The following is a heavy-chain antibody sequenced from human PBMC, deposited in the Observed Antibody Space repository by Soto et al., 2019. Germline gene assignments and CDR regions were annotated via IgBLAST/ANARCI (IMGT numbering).Heavy chain of an antibody. V-gene: IGHV1-8*01. Sequence: QVQLVQSGAGVKMPGASVRVSCKASGYTFISHDISWVRQATGQGLEWMGWMNPISGNTGYGQKFQGRVTMTSNTSTSTAYMELRSLRSDDTAVYFCARGRSAIRGAFIIGELDYWGQGSLVIVSS. J-gene: IGHJ4*02. CDR2: MNPISGNT. D-gene: IGHD3-10*01. CDR3: ARGRSAIRGAFIIGELDY. CDR1: GYTFISHD.